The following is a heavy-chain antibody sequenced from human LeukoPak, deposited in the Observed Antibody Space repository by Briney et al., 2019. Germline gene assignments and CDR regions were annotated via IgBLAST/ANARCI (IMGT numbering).Heavy chain of an antibody. J-gene: IGHJ4*02. CDR1: GFTFTMSW. V-gene: IGHV3-7*01. CDR2: IKGDGSAK. D-gene: IGHD3-22*01. CDR3: ATSQASSGNN. Sequence: GGSLRLSCAASGFTFTMSWMSWIRQAPGKGLEWVANIKGDGSAKFYVDSVKGRFTISRDNAKNSLYLQMNSLRVKDTAIYYCATSQASSGNNWGQGTLVTVSS.